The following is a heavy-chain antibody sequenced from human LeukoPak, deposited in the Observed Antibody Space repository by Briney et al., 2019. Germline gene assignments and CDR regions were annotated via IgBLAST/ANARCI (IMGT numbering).Heavy chain of an antibody. Sequence: ASVKVSCKASGYTFTSYYMHWVRQAPGQGLEWMGIINPSGGSTSYAQKFQGRVTMTRDMSTSTVYMELSSLRSQETAVYYCVRDMEDIVLMVGQRNWFDPWGQGTLVTVSS. CDR2: INPSGGST. CDR3: VRDMEDIVLMVGQRNWFDP. J-gene: IGHJ5*02. D-gene: IGHD2-8*01. CDR1: GYTFTSYY. V-gene: IGHV1-46*01.